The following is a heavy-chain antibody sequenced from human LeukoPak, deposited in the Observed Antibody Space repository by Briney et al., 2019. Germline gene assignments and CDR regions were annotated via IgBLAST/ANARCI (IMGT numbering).Heavy chain of an antibody. Sequence: GGSLRLSCAASGFTFSSYSMNWVRQAPGKGLEWVSYISSSSTIYYADSVKGRFTISRDNAKNSLYLQMYSLRDEDTAVYYCAREEVYSYGFDYWGQGTLVTVSS. CDR2: ISSSSTI. CDR1: GFTFSSYS. V-gene: IGHV3-48*02. D-gene: IGHD5-18*01. CDR3: AREEVYSYGFDY. J-gene: IGHJ4*02.